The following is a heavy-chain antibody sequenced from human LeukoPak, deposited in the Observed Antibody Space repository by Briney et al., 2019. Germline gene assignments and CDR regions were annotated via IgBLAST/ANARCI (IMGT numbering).Heavy chain of an antibody. V-gene: IGHV4-59*08. J-gene: IGHJ6*03. CDR2: IYYSGST. Sequence: SETLSLTCTVSGGSISSYYWSWIRQPPGKGLEWIGYIYYSGSTNYNPSLKSRVTISVDTSKNQFSLKLSSVTAADTAVYYCARTGVIHGPYYYYYYMDVWGKGTTVTVSS. D-gene: IGHD3-16*02. CDR1: GGSISSYY. CDR3: ARTGVIHGPYYYYYYMDV.